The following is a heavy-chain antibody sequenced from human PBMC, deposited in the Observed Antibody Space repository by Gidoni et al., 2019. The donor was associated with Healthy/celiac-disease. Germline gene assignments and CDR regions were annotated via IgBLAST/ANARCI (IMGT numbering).Heavy chain of an antibody. CDR1: GFTFSNAW. CDR2: IKSKTDGGTT. Sequence: EVQLVESGGGLVKPGGSLRLSCAASGFTFSNAWMSWVRQAPGKGLEWVCRIKSKTDGGTTDYAAPVKGRFTISRDDSKNTLYLQMNSLKTEDTAVYYCTTYGDYVLDYYYGMDVWGQGTTVTVSS. D-gene: IGHD4-17*01. V-gene: IGHV3-15*01. J-gene: IGHJ6*02. CDR3: TTYGDYVLDYYYGMDV.